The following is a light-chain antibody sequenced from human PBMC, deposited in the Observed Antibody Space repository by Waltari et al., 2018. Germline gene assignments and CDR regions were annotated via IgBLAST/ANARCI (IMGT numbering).Light chain of an antibody. V-gene: IGKV1-39*01. J-gene: IGKJ1*01. Sequence: DIQMTQSPSYLSASVGDTVTITCRASQSINNYLTWYQQKPGKAPILLIYATYTLQSGVPSRFSGSGSGTDFTLTISNLQPEDFATYYCQQSYSTPWTFGQGTKVEIK. CDR3: QQSYSTPWT. CDR2: ATY. CDR1: QSINNY.